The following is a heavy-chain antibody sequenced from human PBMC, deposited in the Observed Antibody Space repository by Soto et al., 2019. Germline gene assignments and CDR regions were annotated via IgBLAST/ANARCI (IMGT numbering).Heavy chain of an antibody. CDR1: GYAFTTYG. J-gene: IGHJ4*02. CDR2: ISAHNGNT. CDR3: ARGRHGDY. Sequence: QVHLVQSGAEVKKPGASVKVSCKGSGYAFTTYGITWVRQAPGQGLEWMGWISAHNGNTNYAQKLQGRVTVTRDTSTSPAYMELSSLRTEDTAVYYCARGRHGDYWGQGALVTVTS. V-gene: IGHV1-18*01.